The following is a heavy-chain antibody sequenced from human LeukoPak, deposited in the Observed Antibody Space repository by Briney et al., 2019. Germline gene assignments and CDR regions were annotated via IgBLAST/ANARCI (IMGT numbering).Heavy chain of an antibody. CDR3: AGGGRKVRGYYYYYMDV. D-gene: IGHD3-10*01. CDR2: MNPNSGNT. J-gene: IGHJ6*03. V-gene: IGHV1-8*01. CDR1: GYTFTSYD. Sequence: ASVKVSCKASGYTFTSYDINWVRQATGHGLEWMGWMNPNSGNTGYAQKFQGRVTMTRNTSISTAYMELSSLRSEDTAVYYCAGGGRKVRGYYYYYMDVWGKGTTVTISS.